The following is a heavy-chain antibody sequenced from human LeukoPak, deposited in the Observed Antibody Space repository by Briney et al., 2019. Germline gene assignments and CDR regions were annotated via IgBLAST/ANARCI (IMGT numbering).Heavy chain of an antibody. CDR3: AKNPEGFRWLQFDY. Sequence: LPGGSLRLSCAASGFTFSSYGMHWVRQAPGKGLEWVSAISGSGGSTYYADSVKGRFTISRDNSKNTLYLQMNSLRAEDTAVYYCAKNPEGFRWLQFDYWGQGTLVTVSS. J-gene: IGHJ4*02. CDR1: GFTFSSYG. V-gene: IGHV3-23*01. CDR2: ISGSGGST. D-gene: IGHD5-24*01.